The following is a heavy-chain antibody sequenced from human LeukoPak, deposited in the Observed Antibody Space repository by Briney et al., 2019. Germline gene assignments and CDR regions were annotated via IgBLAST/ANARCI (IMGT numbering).Heavy chain of an antibody. J-gene: IGHJ5*02. V-gene: IGHV3-30*02. D-gene: IGHD6-6*01. Sequence: GGSLRLSCAASGFTFSSYGMHWVRQAPGKGLEWVAFIRYDGSNEYYADSVKGRFTISRDDSKNILYLQMNSLRVEDTAVYYCAKVYIAARPHWFDPWGQGTLVTVSS. CDR1: GFTFSSYG. CDR2: IRYDGSNE. CDR3: AKVYIAARPHWFDP.